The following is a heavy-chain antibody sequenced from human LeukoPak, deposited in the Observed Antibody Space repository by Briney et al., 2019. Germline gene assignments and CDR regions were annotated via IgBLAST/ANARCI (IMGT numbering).Heavy chain of an antibody. CDR1: GFTFSSYA. J-gene: IGHJ4*02. V-gene: IGHV3-64*01. CDR3: ARRPDSGSYYVDY. Sequence: PGGSLRLSCAASGFTFSSYAMHWVRQAPGKGLEYVSAISGNGVSTDYANSVKGRFTISRDNSKNTLYLQMGSLRAEDMAVYYCARRPDSGSYYVDYWGQGTLVTASS. D-gene: IGHD1-26*01. CDR2: ISGNGVST.